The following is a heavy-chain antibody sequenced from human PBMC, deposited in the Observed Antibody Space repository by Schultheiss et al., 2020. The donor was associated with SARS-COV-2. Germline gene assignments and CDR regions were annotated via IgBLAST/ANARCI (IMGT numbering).Heavy chain of an antibody. Sequence: SETLSLTCTVSGGSISSYYWSWIRQPPGKGLEWIGYIYYSGSTNYNPSLKSRVTISVDTSKNQFSLKLSSVTAADTAVYYCARGQNHGYTAHGGHIVYYYYMDVWGKGTTVTVSS. V-gene: IGHV4-59*01. CDR1: GGSISSYY. D-gene: IGHD5-24*01. J-gene: IGHJ6*03. CDR3: ARGQNHGYTAHGGHIVYYYYMDV. CDR2: IYYSGST.